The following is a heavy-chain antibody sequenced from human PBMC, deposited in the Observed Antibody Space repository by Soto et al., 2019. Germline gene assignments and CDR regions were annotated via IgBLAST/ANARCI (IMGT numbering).Heavy chain of an antibody. CDR2: VSGSGGST. V-gene: IGHV3-23*01. J-gene: IGHJ4*02. CDR1: GFTFSSYA. D-gene: IGHD6-13*01. CDR3: ARRGPGTYFDP. Sequence: GGSLRLSCAASGFTFSSYAMNWVRQAPGKGLEWVSVVSGSGGSTYYADSVQGRFTISRDNSKNTLYLQMNSLRAEDTAIYYCARRGPGTYFDPWGLGTLVTVSS.